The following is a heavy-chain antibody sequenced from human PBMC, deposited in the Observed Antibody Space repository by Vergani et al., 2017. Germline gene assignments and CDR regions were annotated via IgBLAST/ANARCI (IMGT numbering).Heavy chain of an antibody. J-gene: IGHJ6*03. CDR2: IQFDGSNQ. D-gene: IGHD3-10*01. CDR3: AKGPLWGVEYYYMDV. Sequence: QVQLVESGGGVVQRGGSLRLSCATSGFTLSNYDMQWIRQGPGKGLEFVAFIQFDGSNQYYADSVKGRFTLSRDNSKNTLYLQMNSLRAEDTAVYYCAKGPLWGVEYYYMDVWGKGTTVTVSS. V-gene: IGHV3-30*02. CDR1: GFTLSNYD.